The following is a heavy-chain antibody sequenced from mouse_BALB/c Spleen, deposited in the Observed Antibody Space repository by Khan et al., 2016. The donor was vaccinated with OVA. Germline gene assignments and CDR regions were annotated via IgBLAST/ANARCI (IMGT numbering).Heavy chain of an antibody. CDR1: GYSITSDYG. V-gene: IGHV3-2*02. CDR3: ARTARIKY. D-gene: IGHD1-2*01. J-gene: IGHJ2*01. CDR2: IRYSGST. Sequence: EVQLEESGPGLVKPSQSLSLTCTVTGYSITSDYGWNWIRQFPGNKLEWMGYIRYSGSTNYNPSLKSRISITRDTSKNKFFLQLNSVTTEDTSTYYCARTARIKYWGQGTTLTVSS.